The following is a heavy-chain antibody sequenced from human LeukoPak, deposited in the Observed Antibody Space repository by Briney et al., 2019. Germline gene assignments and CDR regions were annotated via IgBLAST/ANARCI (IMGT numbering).Heavy chain of an antibody. CDR2: ISAYNGNT. J-gene: IGHJ4*02. CDR3: ARALGEMATRYFDY. Sequence: ASVKVSCKASGYTFTRYGISWVRQAPGQGLEWMGWISAYNGNTNYAQKLQGRVTMTTDTSTSTAYLELRSLRSDDTAVYYCARALGEMATRYFDYWGQGTLVTVSS. V-gene: IGHV1-18*01. D-gene: IGHD5-24*01. CDR1: GYTFTRYG.